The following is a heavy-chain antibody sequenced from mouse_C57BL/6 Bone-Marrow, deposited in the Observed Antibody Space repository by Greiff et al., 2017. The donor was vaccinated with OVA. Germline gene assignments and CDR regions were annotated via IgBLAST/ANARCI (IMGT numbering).Heavy chain of an antibody. CDR2: IHPNSGST. CDR1: GYTFTSYW. D-gene: IGHD1-1*01. Sequence: QVQLQQPGAELVKPGASVKLSCKASGYTFTSYWMHWVKQRPGQGLEWIGMIHPNSGSTNYNEKFKSKATLTVAKSSSTAYMQLSSLTSEDSAVYYGARVLLRYHWYFDVWGTGTTVTVSS. V-gene: IGHV1-64*01. J-gene: IGHJ1*03. CDR3: ARVLLRYHWYFDV.